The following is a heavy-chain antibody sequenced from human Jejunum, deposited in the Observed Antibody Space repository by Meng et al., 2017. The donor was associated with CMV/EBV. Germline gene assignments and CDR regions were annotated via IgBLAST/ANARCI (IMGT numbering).Heavy chain of an antibody. D-gene: IGHD1-14*01. CDR2: VYYSGSA. CDR3: ARDVLLGTHNWFDP. J-gene: IGHJ5*02. V-gene: IGHV4-59*11. Sequence: VSGDSIRSHYWSWIRQPPGKGLEWMGYVYYSGSATYNPSLKSRVTISVDTSKNQFSLKLSSVTAADTAVYYCARDVLLGTHNWFDPWGRGTLVTVSS. CDR1: GDSIRSHY.